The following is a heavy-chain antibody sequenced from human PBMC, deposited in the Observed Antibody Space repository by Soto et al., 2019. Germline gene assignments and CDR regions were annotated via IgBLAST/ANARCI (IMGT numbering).Heavy chain of an antibody. CDR3: ARDPRYYYDSSGYWAGWFDP. J-gene: IGHJ5*02. V-gene: IGHV4-31*03. CDR2: IYYSGST. CDR1: GGSISSGGYY. D-gene: IGHD3-22*01. Sequence: QVQLQESGPGLVKPSQTLSLTCTVSGGSISSGGYYWSWIRQHPGKGLEWIGYIYYSGSTYYNPSLKSRVTISVDTSKNQFSLKLSSVTAADTAVYYCARDPRYYYDSSGYWAGWFDPWGQGTLVTVSS.